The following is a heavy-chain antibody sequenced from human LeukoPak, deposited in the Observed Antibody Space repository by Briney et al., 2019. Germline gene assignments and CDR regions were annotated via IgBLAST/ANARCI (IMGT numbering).Heavy chain of an antibody. D-gene: IGHD6-13*01. J-gene: IGHJ1*01. CDR3: ARSSWYGYFQH. CDR1: GGSISSYY. V-gene: IGHV4-59*01. Sequence: SETLSLTCTVSGGSISSYYWSWIRQPPGKGLEWIGYIYYSGSTNYNPSLKSRVTISVDTSKNQFPLKLSSVTAADTAVYYCARSSWYGYFQHWGQGTLVTVSS. CDR2: IYYSGST.